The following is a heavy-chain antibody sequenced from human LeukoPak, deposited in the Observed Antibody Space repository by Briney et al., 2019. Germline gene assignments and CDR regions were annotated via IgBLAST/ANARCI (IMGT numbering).Heavy chain of an antibody. D-gene: IGHD2-8*01. CDR3: ARGTNLDY. CDR2: IRYDGSNK. Sequence: GSLRLSCAASGFTFSSYGMHWVRQAPGKGLEWVAFIRYDGSNKYYSDSVKGRFTISRDNAKNSLYLQMNSLRAEDTAVYYCARGTNLDYCGQGALVIVSS. CDR1: GFTFSSYG. V-gene: IGHV3-30*02. J-gene: IGHJ4*02.